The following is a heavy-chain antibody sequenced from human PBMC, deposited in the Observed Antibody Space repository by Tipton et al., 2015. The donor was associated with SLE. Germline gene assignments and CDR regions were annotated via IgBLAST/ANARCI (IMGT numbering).Heavy chain of an antibody. V-gene: IGHV4-61*02. CDR3: ARGDSMSWFNY. Sequence: LRLSCSVSGASVTTGTYSWNWIRQPAGKGLEWIGRIFATGATNYNASLESRVTTSMDTSKNQFSLELTSVTAADAAVYYCARGDSMSWFNYWGRGTLVTVSP. J-gene: IGHJ4*02. CDR1: GASVTTGTYS. CDR2: IFATGAT. D-gene: IGHD3-22*01.